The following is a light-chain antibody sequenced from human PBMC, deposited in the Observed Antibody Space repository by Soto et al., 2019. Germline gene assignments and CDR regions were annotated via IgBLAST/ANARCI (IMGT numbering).Light chain of an antibody. J-gene: IGKJ5*01. Sequence: DIQLTQSPSFLSASVGDRVTITCHASHDISNYLNWYQQKPGKAPKLLIYDASNLETGVPSRFSGSGSGTDFTFTISSLQPEDIATYYCQQLNSYPITFGQGTRLEI. CDR2: DAS. CDR3: QQLNSYPIT. V-gene: IGKV1-33*01. CDR1: HDISNY.